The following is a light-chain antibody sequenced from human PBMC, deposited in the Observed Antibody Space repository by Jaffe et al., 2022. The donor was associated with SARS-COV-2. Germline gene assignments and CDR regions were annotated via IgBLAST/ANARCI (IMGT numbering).Light chain of an antibody. CDR3: SSYTSISTWV. J-gene: IGLJ3*02. CDR1: SSDVGAYNY. V-gene: IGLV2-14*01. Sequence: QSALTQPASVSGSLGQSITISCTGTSSDVGAYNYVSWYQQHPGKAPKLMIYDVSDRPSGVSNRFSGSKSGNTASLTISGLQAEDEADYYCSSYTSISTWVFGGGTKLTVL. CDR2: DVS.